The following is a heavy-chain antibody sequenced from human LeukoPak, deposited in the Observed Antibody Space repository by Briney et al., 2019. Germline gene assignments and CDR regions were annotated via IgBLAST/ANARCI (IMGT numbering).Heavy chain of an antibody. D-gene: IGHD5-24*01. Sequence: SETLSLTCTVSGGSISSSGDYWGWIRQPPGKGLEWIGSMYYTGSTYYNPSLKSRVTISVDTSKNQFSLNLNSVTAADTAVYYCARHGEDGYNYWGQGTLVTVSS. CDR1: GGSISSSGDY. V-gene: IGHV4-39*01. J-gene: IGHJ4*02. CDR2: MYYTGST. CDR3: ARHGEDGYNY.